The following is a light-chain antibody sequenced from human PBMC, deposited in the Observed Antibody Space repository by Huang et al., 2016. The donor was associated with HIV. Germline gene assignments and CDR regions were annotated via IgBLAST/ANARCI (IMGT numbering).Light chain of an antibody. Sequence: DIVVTQSPDSLALSLGGRAAITCTAIQCVLKTSNNKNCLSWYQRKPGQPPKLLIYGASTRESGVPDRFSGSGSGTHFTLTIASLQAEDVAVYYCHQYYDTPQTFGQGTKVEVK. CDR1: QCVLKTSNNKNC. V-gene: IGKV4-1*01. J-gene: IGKJ1*01. CDR3: HQYYDTPQT. CDR2: GAS.